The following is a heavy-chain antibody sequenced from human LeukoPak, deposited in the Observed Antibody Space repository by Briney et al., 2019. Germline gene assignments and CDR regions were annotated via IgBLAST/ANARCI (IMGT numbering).Heavy chain of an antibody. Sequence: ASETLSLTCTVSVGAISIYYWSWIRQPPGKGLEWIGYIYYSRSTNYNPSLKSRITISVDPFKNQSSFTLSSVHAADTAVYYCASLSSSNDYYSYYIDVWGKGTTVTISS. CDR3: ASLSSSNDYYSYYIDV. V-gene: IGHV4-59*01. CDR2: IYYSRST. D-gene: IGHD6-13*01. J-gene: IGHJ6*03. CDR1: VGAISIYY.